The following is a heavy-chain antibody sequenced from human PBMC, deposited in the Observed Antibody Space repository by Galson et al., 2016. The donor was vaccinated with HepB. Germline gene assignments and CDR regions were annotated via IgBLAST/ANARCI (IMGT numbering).Heavy chain of an antibody. V-gene: IGHV3-7*03. CDR3: ARVRGHYGMDV. CDR1: GFTFSSYW. Sequence: SLRLSCAASGFTFSSYWMSWVRQAPGKGLEWVANIKQDGSEEYYVDSVKGRFTISRENAKNSLYLQMNSLRAEDTAVYYCARVRGHYGMDVWGQGTTVTVSS. J-gene: IGHJ6*02. CDR2: IKQDGSEE.